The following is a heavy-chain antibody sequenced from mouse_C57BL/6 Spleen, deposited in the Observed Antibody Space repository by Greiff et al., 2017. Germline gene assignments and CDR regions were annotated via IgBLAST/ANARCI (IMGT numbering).Heavy chain of an antibody. CDR2: IDPSDSYT. J-gene: IGHJ1*03. CDR3: ARCYYGGSYGYCDV. Sequence: VQLQQPGAELVMPGASVKLSCKASGYTFTSYWMHWVKQRPGQGLEWIGEIDPSDSYTNYNQKFKGKSTLTVDKSSSTAYMQLSSLTSEDSAVYYCARCYYGGSYGYCDVWGTGTTVTVSS. V-gene: IGHV1-69*01. D-gene: IGHD1-1*01. CDR1: GYTFTSYW.